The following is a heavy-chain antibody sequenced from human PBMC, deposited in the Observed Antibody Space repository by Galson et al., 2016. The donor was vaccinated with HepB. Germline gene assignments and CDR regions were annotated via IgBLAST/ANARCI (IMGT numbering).Heavy chain of an antibody. D-gene: IGHD2-15*01. CDR1: GFSFSSYS. CDR2: ISGSSHAI. Sequence: SLRLSCAVSGFSFSSYSMQWVRQAPGKGLEWISYISGSSHAIYYADSVKGRVTISRDNVKNSLFLQMDSLRDEDTAVYYCARGNGGTFDLWGRGTLVTVSS. J-gene: IGHJ2*01. CDR3: ARGNGGTFDL. V-gene: IGHV3-48*02.